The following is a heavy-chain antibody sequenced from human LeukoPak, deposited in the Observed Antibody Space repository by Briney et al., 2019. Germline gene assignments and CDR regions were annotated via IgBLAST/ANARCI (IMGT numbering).Heavy chain of an antibody. V-gene: IGHV3-7*01. CDR3: ARAIVVAVAAPGHYYYYYMDV. CDR1: GFTFSSYW. D-gene: IGHD2-15*01. CDR2: IKQDGSEK. Sequence: GGSLRLSCAASGFTFSSYWMSWVRQAPGKGLEWVANIKQDGSEKYYVDSVKGRFTISRDNAKNSLYLQMNSLRAEDTAVYYCARAIVVAVAAPGHYYYYYMDVWGKGTTVTVSS. J-gene: IGHJ6*03.